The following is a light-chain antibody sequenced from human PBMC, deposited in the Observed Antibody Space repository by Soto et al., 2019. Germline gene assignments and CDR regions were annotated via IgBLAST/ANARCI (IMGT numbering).Light chain of an antibody. V-gene: IGKV3-15*01. CDR1: QSVSSN. Sequence: EIVMTQSPATLSVSPVERATLSCRSSQSVSSNLAWYQQKPGQAPRLLIYGTSSRATGFPARFSGSGSGTEFNLTIGSLQSEDFGVYYCQQYNNWPRANFGGGTKVDIK. CDR3: QQYNNWPRAN. J-gene: IGKJ4*01. CDR2: GTS.